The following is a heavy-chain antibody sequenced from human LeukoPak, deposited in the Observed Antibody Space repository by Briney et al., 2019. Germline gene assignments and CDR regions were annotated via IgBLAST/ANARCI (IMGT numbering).Heavy chain of an antibody. V-gene: IGHV3-15*01. CDR1: GFTFSNAW. Sequence: GESLRLSCAASGFTFSNAWMSWVRQAPGKGLEWVGRIKSKTDGGTTDYAAPVKGRFTISRDDSKNTLYLQMNSLKTEDTAVYYCTTVTSQWLVYYFDYWGQGTLVTVSS. CDR3: TTVTSQWLVYYFDY. CDR2: IKSKTDGGTT. D-gene: IGHD6-19*01. J-gene: IGHJ4*02.